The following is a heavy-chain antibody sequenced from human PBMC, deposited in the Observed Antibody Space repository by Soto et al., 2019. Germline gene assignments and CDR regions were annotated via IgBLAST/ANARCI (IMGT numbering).Heavy chain of an antibody. CDR1: GGSISSYY. CDR2: IYYSGST. V-gene: IGHV4-59*08. CDR3: ARHIYCGGDCYSGTFDY. Sequence: PSETLSLTCTVSGGSISSYYWSWIRQPPGKGLEWIGYIYYSGSTNYNPSLKSRVTISVDTSKNQFSLKLSSVTAADTAVYYCARHIYCGGDCYSGTFDYWGQGTLVTVSS. D-gene: IGHD2-21*01. J-gene: IGHJ4*02.